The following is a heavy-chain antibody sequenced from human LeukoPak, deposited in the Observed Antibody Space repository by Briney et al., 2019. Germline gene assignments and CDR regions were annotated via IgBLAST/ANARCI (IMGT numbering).Heavy chain of an antibody. D-gene: IGHD1-7*01. J-gene: IGHJ4*02. Sequence: GGSLRLSCTASGFSVDSRFMNWVRQAPGNGPEWVSFITPGGHTDYTESVKGRFTIYRDNVRNTLSLQMNSLRVEDTAVYYCARGTSGTTTFDFWGPGTLVTVSS. CDR1: GFSVDSRF. CDR3: ARGTSGTTTFDF. CDR2: ITPGGHT. V-gene: IGHV3-66*01.